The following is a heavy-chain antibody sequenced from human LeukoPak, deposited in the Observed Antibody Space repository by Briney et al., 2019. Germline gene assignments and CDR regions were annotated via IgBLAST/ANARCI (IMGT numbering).Heavy chain of an antibody. CDR3: ARDSTEDYFDY. J-gene: IGHJ4*02. Sequence: SETLSLTCTVSGGSISSGGYYWSWIRQHPGKGLEWIGYIYYGGSTYYNPSLKSRVTISVDTSKNQFSLKLSSVTAADTAVYYCARDSTEDYFDYWGQGTLVTVSS. CDR1: GGSISSGGYY. CDR2: IYYGGST. V-gene: IGHV4-31*03.